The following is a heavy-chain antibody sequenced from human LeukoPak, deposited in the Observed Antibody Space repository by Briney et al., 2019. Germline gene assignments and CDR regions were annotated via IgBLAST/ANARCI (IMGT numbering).Heavy chain of an antibody. CDR2: ISASDDRT. J-gene: IGHJ4*02. CDR1: GFTFSNYV. CDR3: AIVQHADFNMNFDS. D-gene: IGHD2-21*01. Sequence: GGSLRLSCAASGFTFSNYVMNWLCQAPGEGLEWVSSISASDDRTFYADSVKGRFTISRDNSKNTVYLQMNSLRAGDTAVYYCAIVQHADFNMNFDSWGQGTLVTVSS. V-gene: IGHV3-23*01.